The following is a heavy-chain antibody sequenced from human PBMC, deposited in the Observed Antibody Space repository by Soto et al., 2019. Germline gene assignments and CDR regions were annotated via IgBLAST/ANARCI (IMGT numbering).Heavy chain of an antibody. Sequence: PSDSLSLACTVSWDSISSGSYLGWIRQPPGEGPEWIASIYHGGTTFYNPSLKSRISISVDTSKNQFSLRLTSVTAADTATYYCARVHVMVVAGSTFDYWGRGTLVTVSS. D-gene: IGHD6-19*01. CDR1: WDSISSGSY. CDR3: ARVHVMVVAGSTFDY. J-gene: IGHJ4*03. CDR2: IYHGGTT. V-gene: IGHV4-38-2*02.